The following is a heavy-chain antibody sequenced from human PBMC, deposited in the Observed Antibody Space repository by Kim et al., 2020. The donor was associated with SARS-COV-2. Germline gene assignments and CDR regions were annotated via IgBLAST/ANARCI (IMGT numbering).Heavy chain of an antibody. CDR1: GYTFTSYG. V-gene: IGHV1-18*01. CDR2: ISAYNGNT. D-gene: IGHD3-3*01. Sequence: ASVKVSCKASGYTFTSYGISWVRQAPGQGLEWMGWISAYNGNTNYAQKLQGRVTMTTDTSTSTAYMELRSLRSDDTAVYYCARDGAPTYYDFWSGYFPFDYWGQGTLVTVSS. CDR3: ARDGAPTYYDFWSGYFPFDY. J-gene: IGHJ4*02.